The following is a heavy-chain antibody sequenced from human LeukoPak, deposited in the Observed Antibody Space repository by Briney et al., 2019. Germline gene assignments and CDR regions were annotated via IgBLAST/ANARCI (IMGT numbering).Heavy chain of an antibody. CDR1: GFTFSSYS. D-gene: IGHD3-10*01. J-gene: IGHJ4*02. CDR2: ISSSSSYI. CDR3: ANSGAFDY. Sequence: GGSRILSCAASGFTFSSYSMNWVRQAPGKGLEWVSSISSSSSYIYYADSVKGRFTISRDNAKNSLYLQMNSLRADDTAVYYCANSGAFDYWGQGTLVTVSS. V-gene: IGHV3-21*01.